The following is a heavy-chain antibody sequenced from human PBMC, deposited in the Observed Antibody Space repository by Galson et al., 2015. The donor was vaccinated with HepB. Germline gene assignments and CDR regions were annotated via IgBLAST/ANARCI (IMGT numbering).Heavy chain of an antibody. CDR3: ASLGPDYFSP. J-gene: IGHJ4*02. CDR1: RFAFDNYA. V-gene: IGHV3-23*01. CDR2: IAETSVNS. D-gene: IGHD3-16*01. Sequence: SLRLSCAASRFAFDNYAMSWVRQAPGKGLEWVSSIAETSVNSYYAHSVKGRFTISRDNSKNTLYLQMNNLRAEDTAVYYCASLGPDYFSPWGQGTLVTVSS.